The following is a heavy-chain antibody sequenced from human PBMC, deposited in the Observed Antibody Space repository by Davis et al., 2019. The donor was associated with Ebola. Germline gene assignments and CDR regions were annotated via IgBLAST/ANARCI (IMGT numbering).Heavy chain of an antibody. CDR2: IIPIFGTA. CDR1: GYTFTSYA. J-gene: IGHJ6*02. Sequence: SVKVSCKASGYTFTSYAISWVRQAPGQGLEWMGGIIPIFGTANYAQKFQGRVTITADKSTSTAYMELSSLRSEDTAVYYCARDRGDVVVVAAKYGMDVWGQGTTVTVSS. D-gene: IGHD2-15*01. CDR3: ARDRGDVVVVAAKYGMDV. V-gene: IGHV1-69*06.